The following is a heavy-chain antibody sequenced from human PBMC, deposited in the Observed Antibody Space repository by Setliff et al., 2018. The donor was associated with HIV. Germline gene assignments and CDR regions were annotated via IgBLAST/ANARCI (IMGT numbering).Heavy chain of an antibody. CDR1: GFSISSGHY. D-gene: IGHD3-10*01. Sequence: SETLSLTCSVSGFSISSGHYWGWIRQSPGKGLEWIGRVNHRGDTYYIASLKSRYTMSVDTSKNQFFLNLASVPASDTAIYYCARHPPLSFLQVWFGDYWGQGMLVTVSS. CDR3: ARHPPLSFLQVWFGDY. CDR2: VNHRGDT. V-gene: IGHV4-38-2*02. J-gene: IGHJ4*02.